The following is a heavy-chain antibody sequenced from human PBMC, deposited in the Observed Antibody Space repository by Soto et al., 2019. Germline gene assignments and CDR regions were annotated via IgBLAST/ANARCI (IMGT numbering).Heavy chain of an antibody. V-gene: IGHV4-34*01. D-gene: IGHD2-15*01. CDR3: ARGLESSYCSGGSCDYYYSMDV. CDR1: GGSFSGYY. Sequence: SETLSLTCAVYGGSFSGYYWSWIRQPPGKGLEWIGEINHSGSTNYNPSLKSRVTISVDKSKNQFSLKLRSVTAADTAVYYCARGLESSYCSGGSCDYYYSMDVWGQGTTVTVSS. J-gene: IGHJ6*02. CDR2: INHSGST.